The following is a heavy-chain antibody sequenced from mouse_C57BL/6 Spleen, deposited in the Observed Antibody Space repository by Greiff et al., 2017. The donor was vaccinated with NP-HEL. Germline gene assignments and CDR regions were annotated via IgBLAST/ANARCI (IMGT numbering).Heavy chain of an antibody. D-gene: IGHD2-3*01. CDR2: ISDGGSYT. Sequence: DVMLVESGGGLVKPGGSLKLSCAASGFTFSSYAMSWVRQTPEKRLEWVATISDGGSYTYYPDNVKCRFTISRDNAKNNLYLQMSHLKSEDTAMYYCARDDGYYEYFDVWGTGTTVTVSS. J-gene: IGHJ1*03. V-gene: IGHV5-4*01. CDR3: ARDDGYYEYFDV. CDR1: GFTFSSYA.